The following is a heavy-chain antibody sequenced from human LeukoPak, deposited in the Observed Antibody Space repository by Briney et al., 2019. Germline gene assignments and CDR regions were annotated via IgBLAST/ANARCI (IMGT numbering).Heavy chain of an antibody. V-gene: IGHV3-23*01. CDR1: GFTCSTYA. Sequence: GGSLRRFCAACGFTCSTYAMGWVRQGPGEGLERVSGISGSSSHTEDADSVKGRFTISRDNSKNTLFLQMNNLRVEDTALYYCTKEYDKTNRSPQWGFDSWGQGTLGTVSS. J-gene: IGHJ4*02. CDR3: TKEYDKTNRSPQWGFDS. D-gene: IGHD6-19*01. CDR2: ISGSSSHT.